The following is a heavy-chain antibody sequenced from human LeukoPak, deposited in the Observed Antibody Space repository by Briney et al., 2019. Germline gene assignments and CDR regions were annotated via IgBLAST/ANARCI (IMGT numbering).Heavy chain of an antibody. J-gene: IGHJ3*02. CDR2: ISGSGGST. Sequence: GGSLRLSCAASGFTFSSYAMSWVRQAPGKGLEWVSAISGSGGSTYYADSVKGRFTISRDNSKNTLYLQMNSLRAEDTAVYYCAKDGMGPEYYYDSSGYSDAFDIWGQGTMVTVSS. V-gene: IGHV3-23*01. CDR3: AKDGMGPEYYYDSSGYSDAFDI. D-gene: IGHD3-22*01. CDR1: GFTFSSYA.